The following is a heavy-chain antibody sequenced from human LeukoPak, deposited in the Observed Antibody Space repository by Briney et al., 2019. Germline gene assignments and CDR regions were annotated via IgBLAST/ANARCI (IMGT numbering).Heavy chain of an antibody. Sequence: GGSLRLSCATSGFTFSSYGMHWVRQAPGKGLEWVAVISYDGSNKYYADSVKGRFTISRDNSKNTLYLQMNSLRAEDTAVYYCARKNVPYGSGSYYTNYFDYWGQGTLVTVSS. CDR1: GFTFSSYG. D-gene: IGHD3-10*01. V-gene: IGHV3-30*19. CDR2: ISYDGSNK. J-gene: IGHJ4*02. CDR3: ARKNVPYGSGSYYTNYFDY.